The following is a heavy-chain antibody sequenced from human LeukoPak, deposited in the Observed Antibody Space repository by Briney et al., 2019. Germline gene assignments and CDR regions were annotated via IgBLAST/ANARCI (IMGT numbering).Heavy chain of an antibody. D-gene: IGHD1-1*01. CDR1: GFPFRSYS. V-gene: IGHV3-21*01. J-gene: IGHJ3*02. CDR3: ARESGPSRSTQDAFDI. CDR2: ISSSSSYI. Sequence: PGGTLRLFCAASGFPFRSYSMNCVRQASGKALEWVLYISSSSSYIYYADSVKGLFTISRDNAKNSLYLQMNSLRAEDTAVYYCARESGPSRSTQDAFDIWGQGTMVTVSS.